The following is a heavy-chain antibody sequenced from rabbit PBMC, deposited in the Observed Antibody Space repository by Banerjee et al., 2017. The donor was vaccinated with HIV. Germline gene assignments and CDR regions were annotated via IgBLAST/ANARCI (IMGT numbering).Heavy chain of an antibody. J-gene: IGHJ4*01. D-gene: IGHD4-1*01. CDR3: ARDLAGVIGWNFNL. V-gene: IGHV1S45*01. CDR2: TDTGSGGNT. CDR1: GFSFSNKYV. Sequence: QEQLEESGGDLVKPEGSLTLTCTASGFSFSNKYVMCWVRQAPGKGLEWIACTDTGSGGNTYYASWAKGRFTISKTSSTTVTLQMTSLTAADTASYFCARDLAGVIGWNFNLWGPGTLVTVS.